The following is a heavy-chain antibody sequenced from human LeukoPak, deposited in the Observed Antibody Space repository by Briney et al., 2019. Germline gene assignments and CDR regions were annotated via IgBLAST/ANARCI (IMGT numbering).Heavy chain of an antibody. CDR2: ISDSGGST. V-gene: IGHV3-23*01. J-gene: IGHJ4*02. D-gene: IGHD4-23*01. Sequence: PGGSLRLSCAASGFTFSIFAMSWVRQAPGKGLEWVSAISDSGGSTYFADSVKGRFTISRDNSKNTLYLQMNSLRAEDTAVYYCAKTPVPSRSYGGFYYDYWGQGTLVTVSS. CDR1: GFTFSIFA. CDR3: AKTPVPSRSYGGFYYDY.